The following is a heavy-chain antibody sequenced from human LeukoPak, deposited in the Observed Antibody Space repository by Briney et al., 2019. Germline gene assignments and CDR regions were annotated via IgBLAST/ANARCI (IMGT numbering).Heavy chain of an antibody. V-gene: IGHV1-46*01. J-gene: IGHJ6*03. CDR2: ISPSGGST. CDR3: ARVKYYYASGSLAYYMDV. CDR1: GYTITNNY. D-gene: IGHD3-10*01. Sequence: ASVKVSCKASGYTITNNYMHWVRQAPGQGPEWMGVISPSGGSTTYAQKFQGRVTLTRDMSTSTDYLELSSLRSEDTAVYYCARVKYYYASGSLAYYMDVWGKGTTVTISS.